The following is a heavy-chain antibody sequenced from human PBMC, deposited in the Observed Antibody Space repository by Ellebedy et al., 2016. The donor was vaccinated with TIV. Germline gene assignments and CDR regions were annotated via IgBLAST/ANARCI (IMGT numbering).Heavy chain of an antibody. V-gene: IGHV3-13*01. J-gene: IGHJ6*02. CDR1: GFILSHYD. CDR2: IGAAGDT. CDR3: ARATDGLDV. Sequence: GESLKISCPASGFILSHYDMHSVRQATGQGLEWVSTIGAAGDTSYPGPVKGRFTVSREKDKNSFYLQMNSLKPEDTAVYYCARATDGLDVWGQGTTITVSS. D-gene: IGHD4-17*01.